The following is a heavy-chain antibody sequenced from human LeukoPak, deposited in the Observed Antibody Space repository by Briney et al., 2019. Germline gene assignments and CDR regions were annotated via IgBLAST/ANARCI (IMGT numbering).Heavy chain of an antibody. J-gene: IGHJ6*03. CDR2: IYYSGST. CDR3: ARGVRDFWSGRYYYMDV. V-gene: IGHV4-39*07. D-gene: IGHD3-3*01. Sequence: PSETLSLTCTVSGGSISSSSYYWGWIRQPPGKGLECIGSIYYSGSTYYNPSLKSRVTISVDTSKNEFSLKLSSVTAADTAVYYCARGVRDFWSGRYYYMDVWGKGTTVTVSS. CDR1: GGSISSSSYY.